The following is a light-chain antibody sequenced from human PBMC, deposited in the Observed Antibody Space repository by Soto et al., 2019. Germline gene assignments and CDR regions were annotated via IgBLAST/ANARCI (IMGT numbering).Light chain of an antibody. V-gene: IGKV3-20*01. CDR3: QQYLNSPRT. CDR1: QRVASD. CDR2: DAS. Sequence: VLTRSPGTLSLSPGEGATLSCRASQRVASDLAWYLQKPGQPPRLLIYDASIRATGIPDRISGSGSERDFTLTISRLEPEDAAVYYCQQYLNSPRTFGQGTRWIS. J-gene: IGKJ1*01.